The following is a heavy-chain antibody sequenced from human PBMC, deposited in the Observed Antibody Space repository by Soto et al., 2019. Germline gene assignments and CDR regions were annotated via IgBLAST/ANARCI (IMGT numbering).Heavy chain of an antibody. CDR2: IIPIFGTA. J-gene: IGHJ4*02. V-gene: IGHV1-69*06. D-gene: IGHD2-21*02. CDR1: GGTFSSYA. Sequence: ASVKVSCQASGGTFSSYAISWVRQAPGQGLEWMGGIIPIFGTANYAQKLQGRVTITADKSTSTAYMELSSLRSEETAVYYSARRAYCGGDCYLDYFDYWGQGTLVTVSS. CDR3: ARRAYCGGDCYLDYFDY.